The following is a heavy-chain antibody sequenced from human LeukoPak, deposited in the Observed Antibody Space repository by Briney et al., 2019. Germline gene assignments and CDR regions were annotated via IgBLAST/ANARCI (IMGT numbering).Heavy chain of an antibody. CDR3: ASQSTYYDSSGYYYSLFDY. CDR1: GGSISSSSYY. Sequence: SETLSLTCTVSGGSISSSSYYWGWIRQPPGKGLEWIGSIYYSGSTYYNPSLKSRVTISVDTSKNQFSLKLSSVTAADTAVYYCASQSTYYDSSGYYYSLFDYWGQGALVTVSS. J-gene: IGHJ4*02. D-gene: IGHD3-22*01. CDR2: IYYSGST. V-gene: IGHV4-39*01.